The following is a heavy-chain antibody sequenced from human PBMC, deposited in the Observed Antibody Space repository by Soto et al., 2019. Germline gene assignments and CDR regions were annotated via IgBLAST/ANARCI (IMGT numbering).Heavy chain of an antibody. D-gene: IGHD1-26*01. CDR1: GWSFSGYY. J-gene: IGHJ4*02. V-gene: IGHV4-34*01. CDR3: GRKARWELPYSFDS. Sequence: PXGTLCLTCAVYGWSFSGYYWTWIRQAPGKGLEWIGEIYHSGSTNYNPAPKSRVTISVDTSTNQFSLKLITVTAADTTVYYCGRKARWELPYSFDSWGQGTLVTVSS. CDR2: IYHSGST.